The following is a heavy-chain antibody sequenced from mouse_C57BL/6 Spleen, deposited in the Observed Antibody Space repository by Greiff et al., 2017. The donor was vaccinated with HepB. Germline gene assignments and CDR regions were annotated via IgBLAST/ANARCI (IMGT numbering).Heavy chain of an antibody. CDR3: ARSYSNDAMDY. CDR2: IDPSDSYT. D-gene: IGHD2-5*01. J-gene: IGHJ4*01. V-gene: IGHV1-50*01. CDR1: GYTFTSYW. Sequence: QVQLQHSGAELVKPGASVKLSCKASGYTFTSYWMQWVKQRPGQGLEWIGEIDPSDSYTNYNQKFKGKATLTVDTSSSTAYMQLSSLTSEDSAVYYCARSYSNDAMDYWGQGTSVTVSS.